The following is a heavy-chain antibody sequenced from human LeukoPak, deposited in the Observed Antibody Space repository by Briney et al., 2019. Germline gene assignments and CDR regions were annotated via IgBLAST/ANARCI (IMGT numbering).Heavy chain of an antibody. CDR1: GFIFSGSG. Sequence: PGGSLRLSCAASGFIFSGSGVHWVRQASGKGLEWVGRIRSKARNYATEYAVSVRGRFTISRDDSKNTTYLQMNSLKIEDTAVYYCTTGDRGYWGQGTLVTVSS. D-gene: IGHD7-27*01. J-gene: IGHJ4*02. CDR3: TTGDRGY. V-gene: IGHV3-73*01. CDR2: IRSKARNYAT.